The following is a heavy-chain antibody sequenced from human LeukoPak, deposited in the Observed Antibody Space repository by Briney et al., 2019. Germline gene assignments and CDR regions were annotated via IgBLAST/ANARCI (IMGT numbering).Heavy chain of an antibody. D-gene: IGHD1-1*01. V-gene: IGHV3-7*01. CDR1: GFSFTSSG. J-gene: IGHJ3*02. Sequence: PGGSLRLSCVASGFSFTSSGMTWVRQAPGKGLEWVANIAGDESQKRYMDSVKGRFTISRDNAKNSLYLQLNSLRAEDTAIYYCVRDLSPVSDRNVWYDALDIWGQGTMVTVSS. CDR2: IAGDESQK. CDR3: VRDLSPVSDRNVWYDALDI.